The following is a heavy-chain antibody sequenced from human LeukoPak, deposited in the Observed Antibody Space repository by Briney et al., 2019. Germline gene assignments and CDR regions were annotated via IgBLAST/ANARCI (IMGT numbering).Heavy chain of an antibody. V-gene: IGHV4-59*10. D-gene: IGHD2-15*01. Sequence: PSETLSLTCAVYGGSFSGYYWSWIRQPAGKGLEWIGRIYTSGSTNYNPSLKSRVTMSVDTSKNQFSLKLSSVTAADTAVYYCARTIVVVVAATIDYWGQGTLVTVSS. CDR2: IYTSGST. CDR3: ARTIVVVVAATIDY. J-gene: IGHJ4*02. CDR1: GGSFSGYY.